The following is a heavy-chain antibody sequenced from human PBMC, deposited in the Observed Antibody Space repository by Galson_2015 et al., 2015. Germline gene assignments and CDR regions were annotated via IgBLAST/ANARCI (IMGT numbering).Heavy chain of an antibody. CDR1: GGTFSNFG. CDR3: ARGKADYYLVWPPHCYYIDV. V-gene: IGHV1-69*06. D-gene: IGHD2/OR15-2a*01. Sequence: SVKVSCKASGGTFSNFGISWVRQAPGQGLEWMGGIVPLFDTTNYAQHFQARVTMTPDKSTSTAYMELSSLRSEYTAVYYCARGKADYYLVWPPHCYYIDVWGKGPKVTVFS. J-gene: IGHJ6*03. CDR2: IVPLFDTT.